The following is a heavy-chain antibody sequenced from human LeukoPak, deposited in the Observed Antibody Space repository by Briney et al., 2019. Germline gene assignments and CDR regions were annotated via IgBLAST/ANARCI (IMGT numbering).Heavy chain of an antibody. D-gene: IGHD3-22*01. CDR3: ASLSPTNYYDSSGFY. CDR1: GFTVSSNY. V-gene: IGHV3-66*01. J-gene: IGHJ4*02. Sequence: GGSLRLSCAASGFTVSSNYVSWVRQAPGKGLEWVSVIYSGGSTYYAGSVKGRFTISRDNSKNTLYLQMNSLRAEDTAVYYCASLSPTNYYDSSGFYWGQGTLVTVSS. CDR2: IYSGGST.